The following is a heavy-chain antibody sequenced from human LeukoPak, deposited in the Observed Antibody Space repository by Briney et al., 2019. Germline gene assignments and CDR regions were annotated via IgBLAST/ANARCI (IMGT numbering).Heavy chain of an antibody. CDR2: INHSGST. CDR1: GGSFSGYY. J-gene: IGHJ4*02. CDR3: ARDQDAL. Sequence: SETLSLTCAVYGGSFSGYYWSWIRQPPGKGLEWIGEINHSGSTNYNPSLKSRVTISVDTSKNQFSLKLSSVTAADTAVYYCARDQDALWGQGTLVTVSS. V-gene: IGHV4-34*01.